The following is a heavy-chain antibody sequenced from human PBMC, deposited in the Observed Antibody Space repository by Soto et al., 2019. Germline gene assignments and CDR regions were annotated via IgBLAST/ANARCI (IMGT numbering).Heavy chain of an antibody. CDR3: ARGYSSGWYGTPFFDY. D-gene: IGHD6-19*01. V-gene: IGHV4-34*01. Sequence: SETLSLTCAVYGGSFSGYYWSWIRPPPGKGLEWIGEINHSGSTNYNPSLKSRVTISVDTSKNQFSLKLSSVTAADTAVYYCARGYSSGWYGTPFFDYWGQGTLVTVSS. CDR1: GGSFSGYY. CDR2: INHSGST. J-gene: IGHJ4*02.